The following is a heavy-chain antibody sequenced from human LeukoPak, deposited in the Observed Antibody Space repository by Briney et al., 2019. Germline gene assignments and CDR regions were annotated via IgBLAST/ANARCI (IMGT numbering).Heavy chain of an antibody. CDR1: GFTFSTYA. J-gene: IGHJ4*02. CDR3: ARRYNWNDRWD. CDR2: IYYSGST. D-gene: IGHD1-1*01. V-gene: IGHV4-38-2*01. Sequence: GSLRLSCAASGFTFSTYAMSWVRQAPGKGLEWIGSIYYSGSTYYNPSLKSRLTISLDTSKNQFSLRLSSVTAADTAFYYCARRYNWNDRWDWGQGTLVTVSP.